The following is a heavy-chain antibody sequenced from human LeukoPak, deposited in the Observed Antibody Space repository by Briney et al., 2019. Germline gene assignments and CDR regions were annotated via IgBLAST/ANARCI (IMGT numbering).Heavy chain of an antibody. Sequence: SETLSLTCAVYGGSFSGYYWSWIRQPPGKGLEWIGEINHSGSTNYNPSLKSRVTISVDTSKNQFSLKLSSVTAADTAVYYCATGRTAAAATVYYFDYWGQGTLVTVSS. D-gene: IGHD6-13*01. V-gene: IGHV4-34*01. CDR1: GGSFSGYY. CDR2: INHSGST. J-gene: IGHJ4*02. CDR3: ATGRTAAAATVYYFDY.